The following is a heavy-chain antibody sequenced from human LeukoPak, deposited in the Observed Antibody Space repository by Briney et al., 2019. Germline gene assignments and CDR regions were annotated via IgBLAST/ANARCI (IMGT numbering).Heavy chain of an antibody. D-gene: IGHD3-22*01. CDR2: VHYSGRT. Sequence: SETLSLTCTVFGVSVSSDSYYWNWIRKSPGKGLEWIGFVHYSGRTKYNSSLESRVAMSIDKSKNQVSLDLRSVTAADTAMYFCVREVSTSYYDTSGYYRQTETFDVWGQGTMVTVSS. CDR1: GVSVSSDSYY. V-gene: IGHV4-61*01. J-gene: IGHJ3*01. CDR3: VREVSTSYYDTSGYYRQTETFDV.